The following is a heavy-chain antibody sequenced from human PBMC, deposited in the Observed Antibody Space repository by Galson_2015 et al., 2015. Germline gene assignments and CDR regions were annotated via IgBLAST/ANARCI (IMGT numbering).Heavy chain of an antibody. CDR3: ARGTLLRFLDRYYYGMDV. J-gene: IGHJ6*02. CDR2: IIPIFGTA. Sequence: SVKVSCKASGGTFSSYAISWVRQAPGQGLEWMGGIIPIFGTANYAQKFQGRVTITADESTSTAYMELSSLRSEDTAVYYCARGTLLRFLDRYYYGMDVWGQGTTVTVSS. V-gene: IGHV1-69*13. CDR1: GGTFSSYA. D-gene: IGHD3-3*01.